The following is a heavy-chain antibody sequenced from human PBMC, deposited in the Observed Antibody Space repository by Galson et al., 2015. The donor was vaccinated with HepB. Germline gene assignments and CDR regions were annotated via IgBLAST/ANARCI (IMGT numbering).Heavy chain of an antibody. J-gene: IGHJ2*01. CDR3: AKDTTLVVVPTGYFDL. Sequence: SLRLSCAASGFTFDDYAMHWVRQVPGKGLEWVSGVSFNSGSIDYADSGEGRFTISRDNAKNSLYLQMNSLRPEDTALYHCAKDTTLVVVPTGYFDLWGRGTLVTVST. D-gene: IGHD2-2*01. V-gene: IGHV3-9*01. CDR1: GFTFDDYA. CDR2: VSFNSGSI.